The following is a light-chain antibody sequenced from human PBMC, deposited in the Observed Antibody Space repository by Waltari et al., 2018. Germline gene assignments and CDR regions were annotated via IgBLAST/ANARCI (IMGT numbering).Light chain of an antibody. CDR1: SSDVGTYNR. CDR2: EVN. CDR3: SSYTSRTTFVV. J-gene: IGLJ2*01. Sequence: QSALTQPPSVSGSPGQSVTISCTGSSSDVGTYNRVSWYQQPPGRAPKLIIYEVNNRPSGVPDRFSGSKSGNTAYLTISGLQAEDDADYYCSSYTSRTTFVVFGGGTKLTVL. V-gene: IGLV2-18*02.